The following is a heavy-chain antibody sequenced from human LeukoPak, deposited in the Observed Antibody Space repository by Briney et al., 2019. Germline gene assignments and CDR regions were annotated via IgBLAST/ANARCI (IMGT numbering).Heavy chain of an antibody. CDR2: IYYSGST. CDR3: AREPYYDILTGYYKRHYYYGMDV. J-gene: IGHJ6*02. V-gene: IGHV4-30-4*01. D-gene: IGHD3-9*01. CDR1: GGSISSYY. Sequence: PSETLSLTCTVSGGSISSYYWSWIRQPPGKGLEWIGYIYYSGSTYYNPSLKSRVTVSVDTSKNQFSLKLSSVTAADTAVYYCAREPYYDILTGYYKRHYYYGMDVWGQGTTVTVSS.